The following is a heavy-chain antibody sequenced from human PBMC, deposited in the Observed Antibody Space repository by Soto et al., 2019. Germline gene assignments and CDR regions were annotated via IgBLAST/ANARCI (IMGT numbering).Heavy chain of an antibody. CDR2: ISSSGSFK. V-gene: IGHV3-21*01. CDR3: ARDDLYDSTGYDS. D-gene: IGHD3-22*01. CDR1: GFTFRDFT. Sequence: EVHLVESGGGLVKPGGSLRLSCAASGFTFRDFTMNWVCQAPGKGLEWVSSISSSGSFKYYADSLGGRFTISRDNAKNSLYLQLNSLRGEDTAIYYCARDDLYDSTGYDSWGQGTLVTV. J-gene: IGHJ4*02.